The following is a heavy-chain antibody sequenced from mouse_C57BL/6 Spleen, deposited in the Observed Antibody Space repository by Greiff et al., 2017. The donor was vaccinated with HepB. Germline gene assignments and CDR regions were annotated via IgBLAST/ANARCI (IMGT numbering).Heavy chain of an antibody. V-gene: IGHV1-19*01. D-gene: IGHD1-1*01. CDR1: GYTFTDYY. CDR3: ARNYGSSYSYAMDY. J-gene: IGHJ4*01. Sequence: EVQLQQSGPVLVKPGASVKMSCKASGYTFTDYYMNWVKQSHGKSLEWIGVINPYNGGTSYNQKFKGKATLTVDKSSSTAYMELNSLTSEDSAVYYCARNYGSSYSYAMDYWGQGTSVTVSS. CDR2: INPYNGGT.